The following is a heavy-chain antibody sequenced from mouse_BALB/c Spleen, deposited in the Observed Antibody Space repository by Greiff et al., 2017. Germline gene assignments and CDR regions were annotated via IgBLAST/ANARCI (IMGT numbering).Heavy chain of an antibody. V-gene: IGHV1-4*01. Sequence: VKLVESGAELARPGASVKMSCKASGYTFTSYTMHWVKQRPGQGLEWIGYINPSSGYTNYNQKFKDKATLTADKSSSTAYMQLSSLTSEDSAVYYCASPYYYGSSPLAYWGQGTLVTVSA. J-gene: IGHJ3*01. CDR1: GYTFTSYT. CDR3: ASPYYYGSSPLAY. D-gene: IGHD1-1*01. CDR2: INPSSGYT.